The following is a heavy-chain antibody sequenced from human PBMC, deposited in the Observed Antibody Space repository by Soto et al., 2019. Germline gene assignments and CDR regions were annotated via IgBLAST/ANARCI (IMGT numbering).Heavy chain of an antibody. CDR2: INAGNGNT. Sequence: QVQLVQSGAEVKKPGASVKVSCKASGYTFTSYAMHWVRQAPGQRLEWMGWINAGNGNTKYSQKLQGRVTITRDTAASTAYMELSSLRSEDTAVYYCASGYAFWSGGAYMDVWGKGTTVTVSS. CDR3: ASGYAFWSGGAYMDV. J-gene: IGHJ6*03. CDR1: GYTFTSYA. V-gene: IGHV1-3*01. D-gene: IGHD3-3*01.